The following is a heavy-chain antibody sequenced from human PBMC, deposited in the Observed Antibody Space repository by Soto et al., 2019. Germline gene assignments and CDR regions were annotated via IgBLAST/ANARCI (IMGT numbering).Heavy chain of an antibody. CDR1: GFTFSSYS. Sequence: EVQLVESGGGLVQPGGSLRLSCAASGFTFSSYSMNWVRQAPGQGLEWVSYISSSSSTIYYADSVKGRFTISRDNAKNSLYLQMNSLRDEDTAVYYCARESPRGIAVARYYFDYWGQGTLVTVSS. CDR2: ISSSSSTI. J-gene: IGHJ4*02. D-gene: IGHD6-19*01. V-gene: IGHV3-48*02. CDR3: ARESPRGIAVARYYFDY.